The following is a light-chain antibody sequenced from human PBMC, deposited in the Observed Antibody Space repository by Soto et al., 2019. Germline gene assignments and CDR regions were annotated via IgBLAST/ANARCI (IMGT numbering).Light chain of an antibody. CDR3: QQYNNWPRT. Sequence: EIVMTQSPATLSVSPGERAPLSWRASQSVSSNLAWYQQKPGQAPRLLIYGASTRATGIPARFSGSGSGTEFTLTISSLQSEDFAVYYCQQYNNWPRTFGQGTKVDIK. CDR1: QSVSSN. CDR2: GAS. V-gene: IGKV3-15*01. J-gene: IGKJ1*01.